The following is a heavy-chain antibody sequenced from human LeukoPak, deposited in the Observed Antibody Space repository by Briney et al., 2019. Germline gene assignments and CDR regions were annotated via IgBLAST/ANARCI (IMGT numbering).Heavy chain of an antibody. CDR2: IYYSGST. D-gene: IGHD3-9*01. CDR3: AGDYDILTGYLS. Sequence: SETLSLTCTVSGGSVSSGSYYWSWIRQPPGKGLEWIGYIYYSGSTNYNPSLKSRVTLSVDTSKNQFSLKLSSVTAADTAVYYCAGDYDILTGYLSWGQGTLVTVSS. J-gene: IGHJ5*02. CDR1: GGSVSSGSYY. V-gene: IGHV4-61*01.